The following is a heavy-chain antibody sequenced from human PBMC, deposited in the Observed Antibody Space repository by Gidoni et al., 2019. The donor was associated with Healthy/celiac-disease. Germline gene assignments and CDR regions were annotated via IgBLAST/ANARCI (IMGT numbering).Heavy chain of an antibody. Sequence: EVQLVESGGGLVKPGGSLRLSCAASGFTFSNAWMSWVRQAPGKGLEWVGRIKSKTDGGTTEYAAPVKGRFTISRDDSKNTLYLQMNSLKTEDTAVYYCTTEDVWSYGTDYWGQGTLVTVSS. CDR3: TTEDVWSYGTDY. CDR1: GFTFSNAW. CDR2: IKSKTDGGTT. V-gene: IGHV3-15*01. D-gene: IGHD5-18*01. J-gene: IGHJ4*02.